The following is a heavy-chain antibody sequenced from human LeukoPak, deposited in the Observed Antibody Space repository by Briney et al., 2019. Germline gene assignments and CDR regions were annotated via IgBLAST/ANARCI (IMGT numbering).Heavy chain of an antibody. V-gene: IGHV3-23*01. CDR2: IRGSGGST. Sequence: GSLRLSCAASGFTFSSYAMSWVRQAPGKGLEWVSAIRGSGGSTYYADSVKGRFTISRDNSKNTLYLQMNSLRAEDTAVYYCAKDQDTYYYDSSGSFDYWGQGTLVTVSS. CDR3: AKDQDTYYYDSSGSFDY. D-gene: IGHD3-22*01. CDR1: GFTFSSYA. J-gene: IGHJ4*02.